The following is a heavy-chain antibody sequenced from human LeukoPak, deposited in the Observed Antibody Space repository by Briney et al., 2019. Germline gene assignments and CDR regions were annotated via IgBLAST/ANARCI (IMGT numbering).Heavy chain of an antibody. CDR1: GGSFSGYY. CDR3: ARATRITIFGVVINDAFDI. CDR2: INHSGST. V-gene: IGHV4-34*01. D-gene: IGHD3-3*01. Sequence: PSGTLSLTCAVYGGSFSGYYWSWIRQPPGKGLEWIGEINHSGSTNYNPSLKSRVTISVDTSKNQFSLKLSSVTAADTAVYYCARATRITIFGVVINDAFDIWGQGTMVTVSS. J-gene: IGHJ3*02.